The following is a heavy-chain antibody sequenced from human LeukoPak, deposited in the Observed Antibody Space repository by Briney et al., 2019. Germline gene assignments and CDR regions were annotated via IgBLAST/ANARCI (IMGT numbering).Heavy chain of an antibody. CDR3: ASRIVGTPDYFDY. D-gene: IGHD1-26*01. CDR2: IQQDGNEK. V-gene: IGHV3-7*01. CDR1: GFTFSTYW. Sequence: GGSLRLSCAASGFTFSTYWMSWVRQAPGKGLEWVANIQQDGNEKYYVDSVKGRFTISRDNAKNLLYLQMNSLRVEDTAVYYCASRIVGTPDYFDYWGQGTLVTVSS. J-gene: IGHJ4*02.